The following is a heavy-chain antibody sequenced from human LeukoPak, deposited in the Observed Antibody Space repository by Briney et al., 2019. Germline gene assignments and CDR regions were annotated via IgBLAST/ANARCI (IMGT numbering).Heavy chain of an antibody. J-gene: IGHJ5*02. CDR2: IIPMSGVT. Sequence: GASVKVSCKASGGTFSNYVITWVRQAPGQGLEWMGRIIPMSGVTNYAQRFLSRVTITADNSRSTDNMELSGLSSEYTAMYYYARVQDYYDSSDSYFWLDPWGHGTLVTVSS. CDR3: ARVQDYYDSSDSYFWLDP. D-gene: IGHD3-22*01. V-gene: IGHV1-69*04. CDR1: GGTFSNYV.